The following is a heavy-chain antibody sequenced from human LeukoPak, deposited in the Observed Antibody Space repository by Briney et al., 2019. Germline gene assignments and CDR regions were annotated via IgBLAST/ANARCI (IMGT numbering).Heavy chain of an antibody. V-gene: IGHV3-11*01. D-gene: IGHD1-26*01. J-gene: IGHJ4*02. Sequence: GGSLRLSRAASGFTFSDYYMSWIRQAPGKGLQWVSYISGSGSTIYYADSVKGRFTISRDNAKNSLYLQMNSLRAEDTAVYYCARGVAGATTSSMVFDYWGQGTLVTVSS. CDR1: GFTFSDYY. CDR3: ARGVAGATTSSMVFDY. CDR2: ISGSGSTI.